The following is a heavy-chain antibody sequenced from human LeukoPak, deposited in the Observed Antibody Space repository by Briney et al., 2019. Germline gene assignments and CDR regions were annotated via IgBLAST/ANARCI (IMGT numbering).Heavy chain of an antibody. D-gene: IGHD6-19*01. V-gene: IGHV1-8*02. Sequence: ASVKVSCKASGGTFSSYAISWVRQATGQGLEWMGWMNPNSGNTGYAQKFQGRVTMTRNTSISTAYMELSSLRSEDTAVYYCARDFSSGWSDYYYYMDVWGKGTTVTVSS. J-gene: IGHJ6*03. CDR3: ARDFSSGWSDYYYYMDV. CDR1: GGTFSSYA. CDR2: MNPNSGNT.